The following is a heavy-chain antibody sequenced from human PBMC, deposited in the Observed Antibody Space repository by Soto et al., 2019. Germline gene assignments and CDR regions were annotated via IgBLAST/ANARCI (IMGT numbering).Heavy chain of an antibody. V-gene: IGHV3-33*01. Sequence: QVQLMESGGGVVQPGRSLRLSCEASGFTFSSRGMHWVRQAPGKGLEWVALIWSDGSSQYYVDSVKGRFTISRDNSRNTLYLQMNSLRAEDTAEYYCATDLGMPSGGRWYSTFFEDWGQGTLFTVSP. J-gene: IGHJ4*02. CDR1: GFTFSSRG. D-gene: IGHD2-15*01. CDR2: IWSDGSSQ. CDR3: ATDLGMPSGGRWYSTFFED.